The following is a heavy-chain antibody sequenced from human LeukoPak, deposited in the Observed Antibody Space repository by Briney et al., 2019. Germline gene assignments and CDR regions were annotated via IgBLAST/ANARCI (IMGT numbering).Heavy chain of an antibody. CDR2: INPSGGST. CDR3: ARSRSSGWHDF. CDR1: GYTFTNHY. J-gene: IGHJ4*02. Sequence: ASVKVSCKASGYTFTNHYMHWVRQAPGQGLEWMGIINPSGGSTTFAQKFQGRVTMTRDASTSTVYLELSSLRSEDTAVYYCARSRSSGWHDFWGQGTLVIVSS. V-gene: IGHV1-46*01. D-gene: IGHD6-19*01.